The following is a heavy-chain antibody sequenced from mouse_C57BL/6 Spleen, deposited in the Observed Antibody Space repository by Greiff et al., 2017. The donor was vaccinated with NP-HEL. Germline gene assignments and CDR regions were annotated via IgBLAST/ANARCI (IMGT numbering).Heavy chain of an antibody. D-gene: IGHD1-1*01. CDR2: FYPGSGSI. V-gene: IGHV1-62-2*01. CDR1: GYTFTEYT. CDR3: ARHEERGFITTVVRYFDV. J-gene: IGHJ1*03. Sequence: VQLQQSGAELVKPGASVKLSCKASGYTFTEYTIHWVKQRSGQGLEWIGWFYPGSGSIKYNEKFKDKATLTADKSSSTVYMELSRLTSEDSAVYFCARHEERGFITTVVRYFDVWGTGTTVTVSS.